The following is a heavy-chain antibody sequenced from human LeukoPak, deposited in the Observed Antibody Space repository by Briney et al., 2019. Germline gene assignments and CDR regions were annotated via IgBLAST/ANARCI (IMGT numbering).Heavy chain of an antibody. CDR1: RFTFSSYP. CDR2: ISNDGSNK. D-gene: IGHD6-13*01. CDR3: ASHSSSWLPRGALDI. J-gene: IGHJ3*02. V-gene: IGHV3-30*04. Sequence: ARSLTLTCTASRFTFSSYPMHWLRPAPGKGLKWVAVISNDGSNKYYADSVKGRFTIYRDNSKNTLYLQMNSLRAEDTAVYYCASHSSSWLPRGALDIWGQGTVVTVS.